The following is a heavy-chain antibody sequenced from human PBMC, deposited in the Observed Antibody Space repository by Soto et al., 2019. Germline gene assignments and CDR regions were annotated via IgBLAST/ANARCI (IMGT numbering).Heavy chain of an antibody. V-gene: IGHV3-30*18. CDR2: ISFDGRNK. J-gene: IGHJ6*02. Sequence: QVQLVESGGGVVQPGRSLRLSCAASGFTFTSYGMHWVRQAPGQGLEWVAVISFDGRNKYYADSVKGRFTISRDNSKNTLYLEMNSLRPEDTAVYYCAKDRGLELPPYLFHYGMDVWGQGTTVTVSS. D-gene: IGHD1-26*01. CDR1: GFTFTSYG. CDR3: AKDRGLELPPYLFHYGMDV.